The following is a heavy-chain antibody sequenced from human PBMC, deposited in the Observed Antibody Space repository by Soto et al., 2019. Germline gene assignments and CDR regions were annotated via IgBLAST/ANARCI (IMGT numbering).Heavy chain of an antibody. D-gene: IGHD1-1*01. CDR1: GFTFSNYW. CDR2: IKEDGSEK. CDR3: ARTTAFEI. Sequence: EVQLVESGGGLVQPGGSLRLSCAASGFTFSNYWMSWVRQAPGKGLEWVANIKEDGSEKNYVDSVKGRFTISRDNAKNSLYLQMNSLRAEDTAVYYCARTTAFEIWGPGTMVTVSS. J-gene: IGHJ3*02. V-gene: IGHV3-7*05.